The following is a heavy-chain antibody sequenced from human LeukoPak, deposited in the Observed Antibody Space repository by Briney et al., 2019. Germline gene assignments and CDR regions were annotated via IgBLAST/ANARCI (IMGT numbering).Heavy chain of an antibody. Sequence: PGGSLRLSCAASGFTFSSSVMHWVRQAPGKGLEWVAFIRYDGSNKYYADSVKGRFTISRDNSKNTLYLQMNSLRAEDTAVYYCARAFGSWPYYFDYWGQGTLVTVSS. CDR3: ARAFGSWPYYFDY. D-gene: IGHD6-13*01. J-gene: IGHJ4*02. CDR1: GFTFSSSV. V-gene: IGHV3-30*02. CDR2: IRYDGSNK.